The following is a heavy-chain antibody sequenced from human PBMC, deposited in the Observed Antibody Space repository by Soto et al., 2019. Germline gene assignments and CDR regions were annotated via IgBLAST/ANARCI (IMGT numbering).Heavy chain of an antibody. CDR2: INPSGGST. D-gene: IGHD2-2*01. V-gene: IGHV1-46*01. J-gene: IGHJ3*02. Sequence: QGLEWMGIINPSGGSTSYAQKFQGRVTMTRDTSTSTVYMELSSLRSDDTAVYYCAREGYVVVPAVPRVFAIWGQGTMVPVSS. CDR3: AREGYVVVPAVPRVFAI.